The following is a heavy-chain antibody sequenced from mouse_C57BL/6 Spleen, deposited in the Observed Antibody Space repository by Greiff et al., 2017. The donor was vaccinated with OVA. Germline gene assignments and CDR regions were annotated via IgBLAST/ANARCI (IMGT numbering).Heavy chain of an antibody. D-gene: IGHD2-4*01. V-gene: IGHV1-81*01. CDR1: GYTFTSYG. CDR2: IYPRSGNT. CDR3: ADYDYGGGSYYFDY. J-gene: IGHJ2*01. Sequence: QVQLQQSGAELARPGASVKLSCKASGYTFTSYGISWVKQRTGQGLEWIGEIYPRSGNTYYNEKFKGKATLTADKSSSTAYMELRSLTSEDSAVYFCADYDYGGGSYYFDYWGQGTTLTVSS.